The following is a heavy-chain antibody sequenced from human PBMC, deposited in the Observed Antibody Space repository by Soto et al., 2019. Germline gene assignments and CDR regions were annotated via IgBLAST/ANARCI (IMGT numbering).Heavy chain of an antibody. V-gene: IGHV3-23*04. Sequence: EVQLVESGGGSVQPEGSLRLSCAASGFTFSSYAMSWVRQAPGKGPEWVSGTSSSGGSTYYADSVKGRFTISRDNFKNTLYLQMNSLRAEDTALYYCGRDPNGDYVGAFDIWGQGTLVTVSS. CDR3: GRDPNGDYVGAFDI. CDR1: GFTFSSYA. J-gene: IGHJ3*02. CDR2: TSSSGGST. D-gene: IGHD4-17*01.